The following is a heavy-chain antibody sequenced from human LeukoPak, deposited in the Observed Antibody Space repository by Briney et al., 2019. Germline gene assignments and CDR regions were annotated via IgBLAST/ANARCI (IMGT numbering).Heavy chain of an antibody. CDR2: IIASDGNT. D-gene: IGHD2-15*01. Sequence: GGSLRVSCAASGFTFSSYAMSWVRQAPGKGLEWVSAIIASDGNTYYADSVKGRFTISRDNSKNTLFLQMNSLRGEDTAVYYCAKVGYCSGSGCCYDHWGQGTPVTVSS. J-gene: IGHJ4*02. CDR3: AKVGYCSGSGCCYDH. CDR1: GFTFSSYA. V-gene: IGHV3-23*01.